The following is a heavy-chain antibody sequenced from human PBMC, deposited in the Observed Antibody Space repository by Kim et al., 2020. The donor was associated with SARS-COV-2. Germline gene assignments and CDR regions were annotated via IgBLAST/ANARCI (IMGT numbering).Heavy chain of an antibody. CDR3: AKCTSSRGCFGLNHDK. V-gene: IGHV3-23*01. CDR1: QLTLSNFV. J-gene: IGHJ4*02. Sequence: GGSLRLSCAASQLTLSNFVISWVRQAPGKGLEWVSLITGNGDKTKYVGSVKGRFVISRDISTNTVYLQMNSLRVEDTAIYYCAKCTSSRGCFGLNHDKWGQRTLVTISS. D-gene: IGHD2-15*01. CDR2: ITGNGDKT.